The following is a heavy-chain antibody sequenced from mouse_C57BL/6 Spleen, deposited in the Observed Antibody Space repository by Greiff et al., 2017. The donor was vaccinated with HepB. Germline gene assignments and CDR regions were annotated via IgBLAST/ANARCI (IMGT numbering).Heavy chain of an antibody. CDR1: GFSLTSYG. J-gene: IGHJ4*01. Sequence: QVQLKESGPGLVQPSQSLSITCTVSGFSLTSYGVHWVRQPPGKGLEWLGVIWSGGSTDYNAAFISRLSISKDNSKSQVFFKMNSLQADDTAIYYCAKNYYGSSYHLYYYAMDYWGQGTSVTVSS. V-gene: IGHV2-4*01. CDR2: IWSGGST. CDR3: AKNYYGSSYHLYYYAMDY. D-gene: IGHD1-1*01.